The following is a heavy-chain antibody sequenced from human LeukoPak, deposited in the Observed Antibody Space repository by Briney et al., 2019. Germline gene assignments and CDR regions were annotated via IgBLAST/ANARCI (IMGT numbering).Heavy chain of an antibody. D-gene: IGHD2-15*01. J-gene: IGHJ5*02. CDR2: ISAYNGNT. V-gene: IGHV1-18*01. CDR1: GYMFTSYG. Sequence: GASVKVSCKASGYMFTSYGITWVRQAPGQGLEWMGWISAYNGNTNCAQNLQGRVTMTTDTSTSTAYMELRSLRSDDTAVYYCARSGTAYCSGGSCYGSKFDPWGQGTLVTVSS. CDR3: ARSGTAYCSGGSCYGSKFDP.